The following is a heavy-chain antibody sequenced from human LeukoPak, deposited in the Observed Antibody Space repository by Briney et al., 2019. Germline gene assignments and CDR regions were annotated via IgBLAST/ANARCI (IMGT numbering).Heavy chain of an antibody. J-gene: IGHJ3*02. V-gene: IGHV3-7*01. Sequence: GESLRLSCVGSGFNFGNYWVTWVRQAPGKGLEWVANINRDGSVKNYVDSVKGRFTISRDKAKSSLFLQANSLRAEDTAVYYCARDLSPADSGHYLDAFDIWGQGTMVTVSS. CDR2: INRDGSVK. CDR3: ARDLSPADSGHYLDAFDI. CDR1: GFNFGNYW. D-gene: IGHD3-22*01.